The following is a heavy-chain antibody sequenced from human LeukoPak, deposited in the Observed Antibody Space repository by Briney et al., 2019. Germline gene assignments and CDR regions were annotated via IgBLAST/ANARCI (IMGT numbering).Heavy chain of an antibody. Sequence: GGSLRLSCAASGFTFSTYFMHWVRQAPGKGLEWVADIASDGSHTFYVESVKGRFTISRDNSKNTLYLQMNSLRAEDTAVYYCARRDTSWGQGTLVTVSS. CDR1: GFTFSTYF. D-gene: IGHD5-24*01. CDR2: IASDGSHT. J-gene: IGHJ5*02. V-gene: IGHV3-30-3*01. CDR3: ARRDTS.